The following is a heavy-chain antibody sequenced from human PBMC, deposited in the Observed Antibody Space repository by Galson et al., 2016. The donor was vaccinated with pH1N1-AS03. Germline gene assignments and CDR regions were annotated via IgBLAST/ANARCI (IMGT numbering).Heavy chain of an antibody. J-gene: IGHJ3*01. D-gene: IGHD1-26*01. Sequence: SLRLSCAASGFSVRANAMSWVRQAPGKGLEWVASLDGGGDGTHYAGAVRGRFTISRDTSENTVNLQMNSLRAEDTAIYYCAKDFLGWASDVWGQGTMVTVSS. CDR1: GFSVRANA. CDR2: LDGGGDGT. V-gene: IGHV3-23*01. CDR3: AKDFLGWASDV.